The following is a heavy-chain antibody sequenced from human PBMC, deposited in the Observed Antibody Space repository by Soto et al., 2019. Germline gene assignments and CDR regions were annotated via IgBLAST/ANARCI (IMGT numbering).Heavy chain of an antibody. J-gene: IGHJ5*02. V-gene: IGHV1-18*01. D-gene: IGHD3-3*01. CDR1: GYTFGSYG. CDR3: ARDRVVVPGWFDP. CDR2: ISAYNGNT. Sequence: QVQLVRSGAEVKKPGASVKVSCKASGYTFGSYGMTWVRQAPGQGLEWMGWISAYNGNTDYAQKFQGRVTLTTDTSTDTAYMELRSLRSDDTAVYYCARDRVVVPGWFDPWGQGTLVTVSS.